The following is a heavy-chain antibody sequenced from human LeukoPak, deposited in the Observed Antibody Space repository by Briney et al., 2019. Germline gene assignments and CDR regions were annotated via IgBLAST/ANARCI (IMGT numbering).Heavy chain of an antibody. Sequence: SENLSLTCTVSTGSISTYNWIWLRQPPGQGLVGIVYLYYSGSNNYNTSLNSRVTISVDTSKNQVSMKLSSVTAADTAVYYCARDCTNAGSGMDVGGQGPTVTVSS. V-gene: IGHV4-59*01. D-gene: IGHD2-8*01. J-gene: IGHJ6*02. CDR1: TGSISTYN. CDR2: LYYSGSN. CDR3: ARDCTNAGSGMDV.